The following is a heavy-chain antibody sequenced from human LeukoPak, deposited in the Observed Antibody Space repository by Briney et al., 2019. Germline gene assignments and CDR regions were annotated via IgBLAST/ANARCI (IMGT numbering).Heavy chain of an antibody. CDR1: GFTVSSNY. V-gene: IGHV3-66*01. CDR2: IYSGGST. Sequence: GGSLRLSCAASGFTVSSNYMSWVRQAPGKGLEWVSVIYSGGSTYYADSVKGRFTISRDNSKNTLYLQMGSLRAEDMAVYYCARERLRHWGQGTLVTVSS. J-gene: IGHJ1*01. D-gene: IGHD2-21*01. CDR3: ARERLRH.